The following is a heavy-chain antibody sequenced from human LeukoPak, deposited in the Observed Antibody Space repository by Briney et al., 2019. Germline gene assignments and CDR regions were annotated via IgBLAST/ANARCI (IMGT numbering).Heavy chain of an antibody. CDR2: IYYTGSA. CDR3: ARHPERYSYFDY. V-gene: IGHV4-39*01. CDR1: GVSVTSNDDY. D-gene: IGHD5-18*01. Sequence: PSETLSLTCTVSGVSVTSNDDYWGWIRQHPGKGLEWIGSIYYTGSAYYNPSLKSRVTMSVDTSKNQFSLRLSSVTAADTAVYSCARHPERYSYFDYWGQGTLATVSS. J-gene: IGHJ4*02.